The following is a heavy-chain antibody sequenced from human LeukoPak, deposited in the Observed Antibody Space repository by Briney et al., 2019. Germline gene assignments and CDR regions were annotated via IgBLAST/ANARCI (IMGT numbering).Heavy chain of an antibody. CDR2: ISGSGGST. V-gene: IGHV3-23*01. CDR3: AKDFKRILSHSLFDY. CDR1: GFTFSSYA. D-gene: IGHD2-21*01. J-gene: IGHJ4*02. Sequence: GGSLRLSCAASGFTFSSYAMSWVRQAPGKGLEWVSAISGSGGSTYYADSVKGRFTISRDNSKNTLYLQMNSLRAEDTAVYYCAKDFKRILSHSLFDYWGQGTLVTVSS.